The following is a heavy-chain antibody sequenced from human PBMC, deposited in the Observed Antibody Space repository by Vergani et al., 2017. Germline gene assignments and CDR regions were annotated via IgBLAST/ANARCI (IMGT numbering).Heavy chain of an antibody. D-gene: IGHD1-1*01. V-gene: IGHV3-11*04. J-gene: IGHJ6*02. CDR3: AKNPGISTTRHYYAMDV. CDR1: GFKFSDHY. CDR2: ISPGASTV. Sequence: LEESGGGSVKPGGSLRLSCAASGFKFSDHYMSWIRQAPGKGLEWVSHISPGASTVYYTDSVTGRFTVSRDNDNNSLTLDMTTLRVEDTAVDYCAKNPGISTTRHYYAMDVWGQGTTVTVSS.